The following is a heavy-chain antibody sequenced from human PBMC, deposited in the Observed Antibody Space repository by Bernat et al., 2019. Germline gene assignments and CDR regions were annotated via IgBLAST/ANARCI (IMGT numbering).Heavy chain of an antibody. CDR1: GGSFSGYY. D-gene: IGHD2-21*02. CDR3: ARGHVGVTPPVYMDV. J-gene: IGHJ6*03. V-gene: IGHV4-34*01. CDR2: INHSGST. Sequence: QVQLQQWGAGLLKPSETLSLTCAVYGGSFSGYYWSWIRQPPGKGLEWFGEINHSGSTNYNPSLKSRVTISVDTSKNQFSLKLSSVTAADTAVYYCARGHVGVTPPVYMDVWGKGTTVTVSS.